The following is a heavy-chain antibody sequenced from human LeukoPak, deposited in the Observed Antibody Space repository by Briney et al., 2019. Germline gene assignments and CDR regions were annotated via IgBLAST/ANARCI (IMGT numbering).Heavy chain of an antibody. CDR3: ARAVRATAGIFLDY. D-gene: IGHD6-13*01. V-gene: IGHV1-46*01. J-gene: IGHJ4*02. Sequence: ASVKVSCKASGYTFTSYYMHWVRQAPGQGLEWMGIINPSGGSTSYAQKFQGRVTMTTDTSTSTAYMELRSLRSDDTAVYYCARAVRATAGIFLDYWGQGTLVTVSP. CDR1: GYTFTSYY. CDR2: INPSGGST.